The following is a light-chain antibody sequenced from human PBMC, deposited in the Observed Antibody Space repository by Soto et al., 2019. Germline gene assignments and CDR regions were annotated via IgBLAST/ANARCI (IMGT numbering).Light chain of an antibody. CDR3: QHYLTIPLP. CDR2: WAS. Sequence: DIVMTQSPDSLAVSLGERATLNCKSSHSLLYSANDKNYIAWYQQKAGQPPKLLINWASTRQSGVPDRFSGSGSGTDFTLTISSLQPEDGAVYYCQHYLTIPLPFGGGTRVEIK. J-gene: IGKJ4*01. V-gene: IGKV4-1*01. CDR1: HSLLYSANDKNY.